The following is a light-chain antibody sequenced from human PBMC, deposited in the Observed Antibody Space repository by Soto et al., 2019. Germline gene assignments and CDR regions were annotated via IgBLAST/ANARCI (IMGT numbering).Light chain of an antibody. V-gene: IGLV1-40*01. CDR3: QSYDSSLSGDYV. J-gene: IGLJ1*01. CDR1: SSNIGAGYD. Sequence: QSVLTQPPSVSGAPGQRVTISCTGSSSNIGAGYDVHWYQQLPGTAPKLLIYGNSNRPSGVPDRFSGSKSGTSASLAITVLQAEDEADYYCQSYDSSLSGDYVFGTGTKVTVL. CDR2: GNS.